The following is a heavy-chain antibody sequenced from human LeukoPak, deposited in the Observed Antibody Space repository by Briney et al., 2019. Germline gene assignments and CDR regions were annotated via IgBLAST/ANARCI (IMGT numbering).Heavy chain of an antibody. CDR1: GGSISSGDYY. J-gene: IGHJ4*02. Sequence: SETLSLTCTVSGGSISSGDYYWSWIRQPPGKGLEWIGYIYYSGSTYYNPSLKGRVTISVDTSKNQFSLKLSSVTAADTAVYYCARLLLVGASHYFDYWGQGTLVTVSS. CDR3: ARLLLVGASHYFDY. D-gene: IGHD1-26*01. V-gene: IGHV4-30-4*01. CDR2: IYYSGST.